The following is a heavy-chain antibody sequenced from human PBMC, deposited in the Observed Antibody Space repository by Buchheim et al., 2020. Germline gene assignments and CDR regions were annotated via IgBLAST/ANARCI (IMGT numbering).Heavy chain of an antibody. J-gene: IGHJ4*02. CDR3: ARATPKEYSSPWTFDY. V-gene: IGHV1-46*01. CDR2: INPSGGST. CDR1: GYTFTSYY. D-gene: IGHD6-6*01. Sequence: QVQLVQSGAEVKKPGASVKVSCKASGYTFTSYYMHWVRQAPGQGLEWMGIINPSGGSTSYAQKFQGRVTMTRDTSISTAYMELSRLRSDDTAVYYCARATPKEYSSPWTFDYWGQGTL.